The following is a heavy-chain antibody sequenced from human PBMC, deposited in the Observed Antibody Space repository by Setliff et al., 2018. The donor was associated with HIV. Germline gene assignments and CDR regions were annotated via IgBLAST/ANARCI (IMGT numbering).Heavy chain of an antibody. Sequence: ASVKVSCKASEYSLTGYYIHWVRQAPGQGLEWMGWINPNSGGTNYAQKFQGRVIMTRLTSDDTAVYYCSRDRSEWLRGEYYMDVWGNGTTVTVSS. J-gene: IGHJ6*03. CDR1: EYSLTGYY. V-gene: IGHV1-2*02. CDR3: MDV. CDR2: INPNSGGT. D-gene: IGHD5-12*01.